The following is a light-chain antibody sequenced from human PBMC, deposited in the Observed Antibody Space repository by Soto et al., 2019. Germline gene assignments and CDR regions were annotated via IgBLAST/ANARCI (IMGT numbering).Light chain of an antibody. J-gene: IGKJ1*01. CDR3: QQYNSYRT. Sequence: IQMTQSPSTLSGSVGDRVTITCRASQTISSWLAWYQQKPGKAPKLLIYKASSLESGVPSRFSGSGSGTEFTLTISSLQPDDFATYYCQQYNSYRTFGQGTKVDI. CDR2: KAS. CDR1: QTISSW. V-gene: IGKV1-5*03.